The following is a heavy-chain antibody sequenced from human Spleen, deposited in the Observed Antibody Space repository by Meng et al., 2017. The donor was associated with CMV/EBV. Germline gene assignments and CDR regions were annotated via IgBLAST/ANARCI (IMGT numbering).Heavy chain of an antibody. D-gene: IGHD3-3*01. CDR1: GFSFSNAW. Sequence: GGSLRLSCVASGFSFSNAWMSWVRQAPGKGLEWVAVISYDGSNKYYADSVKGRFTISRDNSKNTLYLQMNSLRAEDTAVYYCARDGYYDFWSGYTPYYYYGMDVWGQGTTVTVSS. CDR3: ARDGYYDFWSGYTPYYYYGMDV. V-gene: IGHV3-30*03. CDR2: ISYDGSNK. J-gene: IGHJ6*02.